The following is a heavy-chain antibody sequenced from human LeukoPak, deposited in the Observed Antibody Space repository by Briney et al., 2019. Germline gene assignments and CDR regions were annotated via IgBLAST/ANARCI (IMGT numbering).Heavy chain of an antibody. Sequence: PGRSLRLSCAASGFTFSSYGMHWVRQAPGKGLEWVAVISYDGSNKYYADSVKGRFTISRDNSKNTLYLQMNSLRAEDTAVYYCAKESGGWYRGIDYWGQGTLVTVSS. CDR1: GFTFSSYG. CDR2: ISYDGSNK. CDR3: AKESGGWYRGIDY. J-gene: IGHJ4*02. D-gene: IGHD6-19*01. V-gene: IGHV3-30*18.